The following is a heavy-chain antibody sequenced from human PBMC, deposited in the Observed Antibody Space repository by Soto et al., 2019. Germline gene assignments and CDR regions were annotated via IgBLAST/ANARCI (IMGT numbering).Heavy chain of an antibody. CDR3: ARLRWLQLRGPKYYFDY. J-gene: IGHJ4*02. CDR1: GFSLSTTGVG. Sequence: QITLKESGPSLVKPTQTLTLTCTFSGFSLSTTGVGVGWIRQPPGKALEWLALIFWDDDKRYSPSLKSRLTITKDTSKTQVVLTMTNVDPVDTATYYCARLRWLQLRGPKYYFDYWGQGTLVTVSS. D-gene: IGHD5-12*01. CDR2: IFWDDDK. V-gene: IGHV2-5*02.